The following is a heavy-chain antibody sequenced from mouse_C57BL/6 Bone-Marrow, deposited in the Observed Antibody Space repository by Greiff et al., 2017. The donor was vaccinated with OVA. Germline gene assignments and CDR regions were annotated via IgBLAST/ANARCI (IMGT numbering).Heavy chain of an antibody. D-gene: IGHD1-1*01. J-gene: IGHJ2*01. CDR3: ARRGYGPDYFDY. V-gene: IGHV1-18*01. CDR1: GYTFTDYN. CDR2: INPNNGGT. Sequence: EVQRVESGPELVKPGASVKIPCKASGYTFTDYNMDWVKQSHGKSLEWIGDINPNNGGTIYNQKFKGKATLTVDKSSSTAYMELRSLTSEDTAVYYCARRGYGPDYFDYWGQGTTLTVSS.